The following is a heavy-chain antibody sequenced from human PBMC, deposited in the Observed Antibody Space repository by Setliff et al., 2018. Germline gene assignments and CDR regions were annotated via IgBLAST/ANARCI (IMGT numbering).Heavy chain of an antibody. J-gene: IGHJ6*03. V-gene: IGHV3-48*01. Sequence: LRLSCAASGFTFRSYTMNWVRQAPGKGLEWVSYISSSSSTIYYADSVKGRFTISRDNAKNSLYLQMNSLRAEDTAVYYCAKARGSSWLFYYMDVWGKGTTVTVS. CDR1: GFTFRSYT. CDR3: AKARGSSWLFYYMDV. CDR2: ISSSSSTI. D-gene: IGHD6-13*01.